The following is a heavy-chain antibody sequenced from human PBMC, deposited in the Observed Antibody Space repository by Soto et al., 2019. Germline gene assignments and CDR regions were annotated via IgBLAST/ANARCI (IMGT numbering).Heavy chain of an antibody. Sequence: ASVKVSCKASGYTFTVYYMHWVREAPGQGLEWMGWINPKSGGTMYPQKFQGRVTMTWDTSISTAYMALTRLRSDDTAVYYCARDLAKGGGSAGFDYWGQGTLVTVSS. V-gene: IGHV1-2*02. CDR2: INPKSGGT. J-gene: IGHJ4*02. D-gene: IGHD1-26*01. CDR3: ARDLAKGGGSAGFDY. CDR1: GYTFTVYY.